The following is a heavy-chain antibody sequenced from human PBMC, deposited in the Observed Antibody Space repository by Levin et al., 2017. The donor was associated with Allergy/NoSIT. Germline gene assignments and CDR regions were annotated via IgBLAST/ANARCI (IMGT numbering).Heavy chain of an antibody. J-gene: IGHJ4*02. D-gene: IGHD5-24*01. CDR1: GFTFSSYR. CDR2: ITSDSAAI. CDR3: ATFWMTTITAIDY. V-gene: IGHV3-48*01. Sequence: ASVKVSCAASGFTFSSYRMHWVRQAPGRGLEWVSDITSDSAAIYYAESVKGRFTISRDNAKNSLYLQMNSLRAEDTAVYYCATFWMTTITAIDYWGQGTLVTVSS.